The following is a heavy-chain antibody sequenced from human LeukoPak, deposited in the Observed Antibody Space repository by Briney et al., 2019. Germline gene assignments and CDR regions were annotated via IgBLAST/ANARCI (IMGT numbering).Heavy chain of an antibody. CDR2: FDPEDGET. V-gene: IGHV1-24*01. CDR3: ATYMVRGVITTKNYYYGMDV. CDR1: GYTLTELS. Sequence: ASVKVSCKVSGYTLTELSMHWVRQAPGKGLEWMGGFDPEDGETIYAQKFQGRVTMTEDTSTDTAYMELSSLRSEDTAVYYCATYMVRGVITTKNYYYGMDVWGQGTTVTVSS. D-gene: IGHD3-10*01. J-gene: IGHJ6*02.